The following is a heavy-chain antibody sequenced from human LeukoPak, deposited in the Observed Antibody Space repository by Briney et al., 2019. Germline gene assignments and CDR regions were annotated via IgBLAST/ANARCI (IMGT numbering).Heavy chain of an antibody. V-gene: IGHV3-30-3*01. CDR2: ISYDGSNK. CDR3: AREAMTTVTTFDY. J-gene: IGHJ4*02. D-gene: IGHD4-17*01. CDR1: GFTFSSYA. Sequence: GGSLRLSCAASGFTFSSYAMHWVRQAPGKGLEWVAVISYDGSNKYYADSVKGRFTISRDNSKNTLYLQMNSLRAEDTAVYYCAREAMTTVTTFDYWGQGTLVTVSS.